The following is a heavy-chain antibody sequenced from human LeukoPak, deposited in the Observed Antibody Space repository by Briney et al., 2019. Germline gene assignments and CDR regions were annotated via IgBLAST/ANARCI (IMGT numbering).Heavy chain of an antibody. CDR2: MHHSGRT. CDR3: ARAQEGCSRSSCYLGP. CDR1: GASITSTNW. V-gene: IGHV4-4*02. D-gene: IGHD2-2*01. Sequence: TSETLSLTCAISGASITSTNWWVWVRQPPGKGLEWIGEMHHSGRTNYNPSLRSRVAMSLDKSNNQFYLRLSSVAAADTALYYCARAQEGCSRSSCYLGPWGQGTQVTVSP. J-gene: IGHJ5*02.